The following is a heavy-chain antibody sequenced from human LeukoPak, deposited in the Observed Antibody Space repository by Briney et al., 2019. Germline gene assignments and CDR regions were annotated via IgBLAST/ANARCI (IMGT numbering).Heavy chain of an antibody. Sequence: SETLSLTCTVSGGSISSYYWSWIRQPPGKGLEWIGYIYYSGSTNYNPSLKSRVTISVDTSKNQFSLKLSSVTAADTAVYYCARARTYLDLYWGQGTLVTVSS. D-gene: IGHD6-6*01. V-gene: IGHV4-59*08. CDR1: GGSISSYY. J-gene: IGHJ4*02. CDR3: ARARTYLDLY. CDR2: IYYSGST.